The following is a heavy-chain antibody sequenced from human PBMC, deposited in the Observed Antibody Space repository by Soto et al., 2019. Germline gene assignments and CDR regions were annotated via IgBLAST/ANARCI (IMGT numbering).Heavy chain of an antibody. CDR2: IYYSGST. V-gene: IGHV4-59*01. D-gene: IGHD1-26*01. CDR3: ARAYSVYYYMDV. CDR1: GGSISSYY. Sequence: SETLSLTCTVSGGSISSYYWSWIRQPPGKGLEWIGYIYYSGSTNYNPSLKSRVTISVDTSKNQFSLKLSSVTAADTAVYYCARAYSVYYYMDVWGKGTTVTVSS. J-gene: IGHJ6*03.